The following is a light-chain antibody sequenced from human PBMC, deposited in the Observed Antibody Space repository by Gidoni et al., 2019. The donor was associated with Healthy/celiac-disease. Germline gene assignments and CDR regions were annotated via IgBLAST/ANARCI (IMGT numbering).Light chain of an antibody. J-gene: IGLJ1*01. Sequence: SSKLTQPLSVSVALGQTARITCGGNNIGSKNVHWYQQKPGQAPVMVIYRNSNRPSGIPERFSGSNSGNTATLTISRAQAGDEADYYCQGWDSNTVVFATGTKVTVL. CDR2: RNS. V-gene: IGLV3-9*01. CDR3: QGWDSNTVV. CDR1: NIGSKN.